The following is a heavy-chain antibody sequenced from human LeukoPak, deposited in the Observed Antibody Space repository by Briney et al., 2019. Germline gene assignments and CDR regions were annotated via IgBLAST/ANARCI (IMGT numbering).Heavy chain of an antibody. V-gene: IGHV3-23*01. CDR2: VSKSDGTT. D-gene: IGHD1-26*01. CDR3: ARGRSNYYGMDV. Sequence: GGSLRLSCAASGFTFTTYAMSWVRQAPGKGLEWVSSVSKSDGTTYYADSVKGRLTISRDNSKNTLHLQMNGLRAEDTAVYYCARGRSNYYGMDVWGQGTTVTVSS. CDR1: GFTFTTYA. J-gene: IGHJ6*02.